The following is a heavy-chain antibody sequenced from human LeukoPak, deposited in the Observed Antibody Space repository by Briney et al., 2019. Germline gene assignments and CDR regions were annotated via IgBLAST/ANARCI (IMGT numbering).Heavy chain of an antibody. CDR3: ARDLGGDYYDSSGYYL. J-gene: IGHJ5*02. CDR2: IIPIFGTA. D-gene: IGHD3-22*01. V-gene: IGHV1-69*13. Sequence: SVKVSCKASGYTFTGYYLHWVRQAPGQGLEWMGGIIPIFGTANYAQKFQGRVTITADESTSTAYMELSSLRSEDTAVYYCARDLGGDYYDSSGYYLWGQGTLVTVSS. CDR1: GYTFTGYY.